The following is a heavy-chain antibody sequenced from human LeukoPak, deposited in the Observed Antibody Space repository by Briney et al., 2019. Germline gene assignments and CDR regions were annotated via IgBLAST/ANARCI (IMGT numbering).Heavy chain of an antibody. CDR3: ARVRDGYNDAYDV. CDR1: GYTFTSYY. CDR2: INPSGGST. J-gene: IGHJ3*01. Sequence: ASVKVFCKASGYTFTSYYMHWVRQAPGQGLEWMGIINPSGGSTSYAQKFQGRVYMTSDTSTSTVYMELSGLRSDDTAVYYCARVRDGYNDAYDVWGQGTMVTVPS. D-gene: IGHD5-24*01. V-gene: IGHV1-46*01.